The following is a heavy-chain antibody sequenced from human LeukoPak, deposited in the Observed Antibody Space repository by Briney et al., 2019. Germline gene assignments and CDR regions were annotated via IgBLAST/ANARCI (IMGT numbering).Heavy chain of an antibody. CDR1: EFTFSSYS. CDR3: ARVYPLKSQQLVLVYFDY. V-gene: IGHV3-21*01. D-gene: IGHD6-13*01. Sequence: PGGSLRLSCAASEFTFSSYSMNWVRQAPGKGLEWVSSISSSSSYIYYADSVKGRFTISRDNAKNSLYLQMNSLRAEDTAVYYCARVYPLKSQQLVLVYFDYWGQGTLVTVSS. CDR2: ISSSSSYI. J-gene: IGHJ4*02.